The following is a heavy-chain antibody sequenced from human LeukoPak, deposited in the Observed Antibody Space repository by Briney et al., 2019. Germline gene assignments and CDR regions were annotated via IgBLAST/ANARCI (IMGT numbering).Heavy chain of an antibody. Sequence: ASVKVSCKASGYTFTSYGISWVRQAPGRGLEWMGWISAYNGNTNYAQKLQGRVTMTTDTSTSTAYMELRSLRSDDTAVYYCAREGGDIGSGYYLGLDYWGQGTLVTVSS. D-gene: IGHD3-22*01. CDR3: AREGGDIGSGYYLGLDY. CDR2: ISAYNGNT. J-gene: IGHJ4*02. V-gene: IGHV1-18*01. CDR1: GYTFTSYG.